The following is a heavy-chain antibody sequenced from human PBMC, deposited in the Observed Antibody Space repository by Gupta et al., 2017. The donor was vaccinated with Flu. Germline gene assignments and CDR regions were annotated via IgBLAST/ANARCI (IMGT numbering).Heavy chain of an antibody. J-gene: IGHJ4*02. Sequence: YGVASGFTFNSYGMNWVRQVPGKGLEWLSYISGSGTTIHYADSVKGRFTISRDNAKNSLYLQMNNLRAEDTAVYHCASYYYDSSGTHFWGQGTL. V-gene: IGHV3-48*03. CDR2: ISGSGTTI. CDR3: ASYYYDSSGTHF. CDR1: GFTFNSYG. D-gene: IGHD3-22*01.